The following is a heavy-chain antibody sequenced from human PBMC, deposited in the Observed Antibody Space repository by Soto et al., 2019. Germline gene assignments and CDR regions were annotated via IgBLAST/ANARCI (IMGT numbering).Heavy chain of an antibody. J-gene: IGHJ6*03. Sequence: SETLSLTCTVSGGSISSYYWSWIRQPPGKGLGWIGYIYYSGSTNYNPSLKSRVTISVDTSKNQFSLKLSSVTAADTAVYYCARVGYDILTGFSYYYYMDVWGKGTTVTVSS. D-gene: IGHD3-9*01. CDR1: GGSISSYY. CDR3: ARVGYDILTGFSYYYYMDV. CDR2: IYYSGST. V-gene: IGHV4-59*01.